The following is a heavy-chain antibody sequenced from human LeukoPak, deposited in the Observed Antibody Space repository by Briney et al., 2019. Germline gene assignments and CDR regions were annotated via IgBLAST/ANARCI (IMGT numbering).Heavy chain of an antibody. D-gene: IGHD3-16*02. J-gene: IGHJ3*02. V-gene: IGHV1-2*06. Sequence: ASVKVSCKASGYTFTGYYMHWVRQAPGQGLEWMGRVNPNSGGTNYAQKFQGRVTMTRDTSISTAYMELSRLRSDDTAVYYCARDQTLITFGGVITIFIPPDAFDIWGQGTMVTVSS. CDR2: VNPNSGGT. CDR3: ARDQTLITFGGVITIFIPPDAFDI. CDR1: GYTFTGYY.